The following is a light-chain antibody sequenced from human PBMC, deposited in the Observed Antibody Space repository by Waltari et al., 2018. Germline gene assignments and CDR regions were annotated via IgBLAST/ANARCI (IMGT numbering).Light chain of an antibody. CDR3: QAWDSSTAKVV. J-gene: IGLJ2*01. Sequence: SYELTQRPSVSVSPGQTASITCSGDKLGDKYACWYQQKPGQSPVLVIYQDSKRPSGIPGRFSGSNSGNTATLTISGTQAMDEADYYCQAWDSSTAKVVFGGGTKLTVL. CDR2: QDS. V-gene: IGLV3-1*01. CDR1: KLGDKY.